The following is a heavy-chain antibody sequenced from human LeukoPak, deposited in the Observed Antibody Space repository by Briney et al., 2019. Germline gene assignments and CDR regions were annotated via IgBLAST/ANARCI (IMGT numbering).Heavy chain of an antibody. V-gene: IGHV1-69-2*01. CDR3: ATAGTGPGYCSSTSCPEYYFDY. D-gene: IGHD2-2*01. Sequence: ASVKISCTASGYTFTDYYMPWVHQAPGKGLEWMDGVDPDDGETIYAEKCQGRLTITADTSTDTAYMELSSLRSEDTDVYYCATAGTGPGYCSSTSCPEYYFDYWGQGTLVTVSS. CDR1: GYTFTDYY. J-gene: IGHJ4*02. CDR2: VDPDDGET.